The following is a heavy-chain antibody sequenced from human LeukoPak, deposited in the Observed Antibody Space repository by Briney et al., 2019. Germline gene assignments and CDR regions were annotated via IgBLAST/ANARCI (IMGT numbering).Heavy chain of an antibody. V-gene: IGHV3-15*01. CDR1: GFSSSNAW. CDR2: IKSEKDGGTI. Sequence: GGSLRLSCAASGFSSSNAWMSWVRQAPGKGLEWVGRIKSEKDGGTIDYAAPVKGRFSISRDDSKNTLYLQLNSLKTEDTAVYYCITVGARDAYYFDYWGQASLVTDSS. CDR3: ITVGARDAYYFDY. J-gene: IGHJ4*02. D-gene: IGHD1-26*01.